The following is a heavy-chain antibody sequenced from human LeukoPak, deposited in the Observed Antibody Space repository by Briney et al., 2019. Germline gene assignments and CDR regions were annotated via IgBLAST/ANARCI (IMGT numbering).Heavy chain of an antibody. CDR1: GFTVSSNY. V-gene: IGHV3-21*01. Sequence: GGSLRLSCAASGFTVSSNYMSWVRQAPGKGLEWVSSISSSSSYIYYADSVKGRFTISRDNAKNSLYLQMNSLRAEDTAVYYCARERRYSRSHFDYWGQGTLVTVSS. CDR3: ARERRYSRSHFDY. D-gene: IGHD5-18*01. J-gene: IGHJ4*02. CDR2: ISSSSSYI.